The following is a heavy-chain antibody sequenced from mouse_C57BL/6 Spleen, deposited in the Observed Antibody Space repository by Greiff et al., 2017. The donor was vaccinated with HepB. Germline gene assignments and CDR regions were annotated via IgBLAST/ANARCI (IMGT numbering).Heavy chain of an antibody. CDR1: GFTFSSYA. J-gene: IGHJ3*01. Sequence: EVKLMESGGGLVKPGGSLKLSCAASGFTFSSYAMSWVRQTPEKRLEWVATISDGGSYTYYPDNVKGRFTISRDNAKNNLYLQMSHLKSEDTAMYYCARDPDGYDVWFAYWGQGTLVTVSA. CDR3: ARDPDGYDVWFAY. V-gene: IGHV5-4*01. D-gene: IGHD2-2*01. CDR2: ISDGGSYT.